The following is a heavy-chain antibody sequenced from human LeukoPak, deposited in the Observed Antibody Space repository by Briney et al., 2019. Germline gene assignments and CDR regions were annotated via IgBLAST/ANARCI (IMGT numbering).Heavy chain of an antibody. J-gene: IGHJ2*01. CDR3: ARVWDGDYCFNWYFDL. D-gene: IGHD4-17*01. V-gene: IGHV1-69*06. CDR1: GGTFSNYA. CDR2: IISIFGSA. Sequence: ASVKVSCKASGGTFSNYAISWVRQAPGQGLEWMGGIISIFGSANYAQKFQGRVTITADKSTSTAYMELTSLSSEDTAVYYCARVWDGDYCFNWYFDLWGRGTLVTVSS.